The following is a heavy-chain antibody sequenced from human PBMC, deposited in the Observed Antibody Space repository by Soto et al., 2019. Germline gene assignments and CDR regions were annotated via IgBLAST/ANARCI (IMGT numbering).Heavy chain of an antibody. CDR1: GYSFTSYW. Sequence: PGESLKISCKGSGYSFTSYWIGWVRQMPGKGLEWMGIIYPGDSDTRYSPSFQGQVTISADKSIRTAYLQWSSLKASDTAMYYCARRYCSSTSCLTYFDYCGQGTLVAVSS. CDR2: IYPGDSDT. J-gene: IGHJ4*02. D-gene: IGHD2-2*01. CDR3: ARRYCSSTSCLTYFDY. V-gene: IGHV5-51*01.